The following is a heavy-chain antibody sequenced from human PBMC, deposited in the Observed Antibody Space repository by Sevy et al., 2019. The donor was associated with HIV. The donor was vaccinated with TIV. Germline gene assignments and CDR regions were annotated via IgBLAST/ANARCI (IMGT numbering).Heavy chain of an antibody. D-gene: IGHD3-22*01. CDR1: GFTFSTYA. J-gene: IGHJ3*02. Sequence: GGSLRLSCAASGFTFSTYAMNWVHQAPGKGLEWVSCISGSGGSTYYADSVKGRFTISRDNSKNTLYLQMNSLRAEDTAVYSCAKDYYYASGYYPQGAFDIWGQGTMVTVSS. V-gene: IGHV3-23*01. CDR3: AKDYYYASGYYPQGAFDI. CDR2: ISGSGGST.